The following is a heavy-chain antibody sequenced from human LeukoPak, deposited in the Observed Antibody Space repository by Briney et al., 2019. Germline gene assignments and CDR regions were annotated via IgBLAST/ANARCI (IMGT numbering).Heavy chain of an antibody. Sequence: ASVKVSCKASGYTFTNYYMHWVRQAPGQGLEWMGWINPNSGGTNYAQKFQGRVTMTRDTSISTAYMELSRLRSDDTAVYYCARDGWPLVGATDSFDYWGQGTLVTVSS. CDR1: GYTFTNYY. V-gene: IGHV1-2*02. D-gene: IGHD1-26*01. CDR3: ARDGWPLVGATDSFDY. J-gene: IGHJ4*02. CDR2: INPNSGGT.